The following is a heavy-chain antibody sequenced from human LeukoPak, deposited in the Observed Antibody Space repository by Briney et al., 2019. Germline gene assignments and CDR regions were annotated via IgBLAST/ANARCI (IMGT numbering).Heavy chain of an antibody. Sequence: GGSLRLSCAASGFTFISYAMSWVRQAPGKGLEWGSAINGGGDTSFYADSVEGRFTISKDNSKNTLYLQMSSLRAEDSAIYYCAKVRDSSGWGTLFGSWGRGALVTVSS. CDR2: INGGGDTS. V-gene: IGHV3-23*01. J-gene: IGHJ4*02. CDR1: GFTFISYA. CDR3: AKVRDSSGWGTLFGS. D-gene: IGHD6-19*01.